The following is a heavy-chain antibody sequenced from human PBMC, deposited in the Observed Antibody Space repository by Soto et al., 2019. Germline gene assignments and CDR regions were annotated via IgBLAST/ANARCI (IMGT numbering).Heavy chain of an antibody. Sequence: GGSPRLSFAASEFTFSSESMSWVRQAPGKGLEWVSAISGSGGSTYYADSVKGRFTISRDNSKNTLYLQMNSLRAEDTAVYYCAKDSYSYGSGSSDMYALWAQGTLDIVSS. CDR1: EFTFSSES. J-gene: IGHJ4*02. CDR2: ISGSGGST. CDR3: AKDSYSYGSGSSDMYAL. V-gene: IGHV3-23*01. D-gene: IGHD3-10*01.